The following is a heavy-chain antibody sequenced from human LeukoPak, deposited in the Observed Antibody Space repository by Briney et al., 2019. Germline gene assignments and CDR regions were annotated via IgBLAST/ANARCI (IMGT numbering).Heavy chain of an antibody. D-gene: IGHD6-6*01. Sequence: GGSLRLSCEVSGFTFSTEAMHWVRQAPGKGLEWVSGISWNSGSIGYADSVKGRFTISRDNAKNSLYLQMNSLRAEDTALYYCAKAPEYSSSSGVDYWGQGTLVTVSS. J-gene: IGHJ4*02. CDR3: AKAPEYSSSSGVDY. CDR2: ISWNSGSI. CDR1: GFTFSTEA. V-gene: IGHV3-9*01.